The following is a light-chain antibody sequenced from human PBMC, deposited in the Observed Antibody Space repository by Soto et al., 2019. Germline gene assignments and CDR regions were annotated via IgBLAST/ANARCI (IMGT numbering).Light chain of an antibody. V-gene: IGKV3-15*01. J-gene: IGKJ2*01. CDR3: HQYGSAPFT. CDR1: QSVSSN. Sequence: EIVMTQSPATLSVSPGERATLSCRASQSVSSNLAWYQQKPGQAPRLLIYGASTRATGIPARFSGSGSGTEFTLTISSLHSEDFAVYYCHQYGSAPFTFGQGTKLEIK. CDR2: GAS.